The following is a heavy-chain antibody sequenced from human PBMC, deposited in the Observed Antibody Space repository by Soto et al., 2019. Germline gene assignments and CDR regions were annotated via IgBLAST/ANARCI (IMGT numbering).Heavy chain of an antibody. V-gene: IGHV1-69*01. Sequence: QVQLVQSGPEVKKPGSSVKVSCKASGGTFSDSVTSWVRQAPGQGLGWMGGIVPIFGKANLAEKFQDRVTITADESTSTAYMKLSSLRSEDTAVYYCARGRDGSNYYFDYWGQGTLVTVSS. CDR2: IVPIFGKA. J-gene: IGHJ4*02. CDR3: ARGRDGSNYYFDY. D-gene: IGHD3-10*01. CDR1: GGTFSDSV.